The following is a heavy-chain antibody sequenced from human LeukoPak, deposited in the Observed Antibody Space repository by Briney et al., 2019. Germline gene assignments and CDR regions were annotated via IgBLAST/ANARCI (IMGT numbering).Heavy chain of an antibody. J-gene: IGHJ4*02. Sequence: GGSLRLSCAASGFTVSTNYMSWVRQAPGKGLEWVSVIYSGGSTYYAGSVKGRFTISRGISKNTLYLQMNSLSAEDTAVYYCARALRYYDSSTYGQYYFDYWGQGTLVTVSS. CDR2: IYSGGST. D-gene: IGHD3-22*01. CDR3: ARALRYYDSSTYGQYYFDY. CDR1: GFTVSTNY. V-gene: IGHV3-66*01.